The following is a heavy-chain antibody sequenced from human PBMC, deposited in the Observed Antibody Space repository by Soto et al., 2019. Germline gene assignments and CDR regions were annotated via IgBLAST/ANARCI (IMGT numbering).Heavy chain of an antibody. CDR2: IIPIFGTA. CDR1: GGTFSSYA. D-gene: IGHD3-9*01. J-gene: IGHJ6*02. CDR3: AQVSDPHYDILTGYSPPPHV. Sequence: GASVKVSCKASGGTFSSYAISWVRQAPGQGLEWMGGIIPIFGTANYAQKFQGRVTITADESTSTAYMELSSLRSEDTAVYYCAQVSDPHYDILTGYSPPPHVWGQGTTVTVSS. V-gene: IGHV1-69*13.